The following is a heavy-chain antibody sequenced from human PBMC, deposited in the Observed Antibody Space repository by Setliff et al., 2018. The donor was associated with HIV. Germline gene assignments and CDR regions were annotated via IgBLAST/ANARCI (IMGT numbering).Heavy chain of an antibody. CDR2: IMPNSGGT. CDR1: GGTFSSDA. CDR3: ARAPYSSVMHYFDY. J-gene: IGHJ4*02. V-gene: IGHV1-2*02. D-gene: IGHD4-4*01. Sequence: GASVKVSCKASGGTFSSDAISWVRQAPGHGLEWMGGIMPNSGGTDYAQRSQGRITMTTDTSLTTAYMELSRLRSDDTAVYYCARAPYSSVMHYFDYWGQGTLVTVSS.